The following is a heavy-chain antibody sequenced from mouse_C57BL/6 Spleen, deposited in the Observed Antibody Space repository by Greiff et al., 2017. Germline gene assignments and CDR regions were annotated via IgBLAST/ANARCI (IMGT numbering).Heavy chain of an antibody. CDR3: AREGILLYYFDY. J-gene: IGHJ2*01. Sequence: VQLQQSGAELVRPGASVKLSCKASGYTFTDYYINWVKQRPGQGLEWIARIYPGSGNTYYNEKFKGKATLTAEKSSSTAYMQLSSLTSEDSAVYFCAREGILLYYFDYWGQGTTLTVSS. CDR1: GYTFTDYY. CDR2: IYPGSGNT. V-gene: IGHV1-76*01.